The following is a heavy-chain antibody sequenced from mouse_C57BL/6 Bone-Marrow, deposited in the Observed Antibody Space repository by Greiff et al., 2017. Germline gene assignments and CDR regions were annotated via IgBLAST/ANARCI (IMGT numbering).Heavy chain of an antibody. V-gene: IGHV1-15*01. CDR3: TVWYAMDY. D-gene: IGHD2-10*02. CDR1: GYTFTDYE. J-gene: IGHJ4*01. CDR2: IDPETGGT. Sequence: QVHVQQSGAELVRPGASVTLSCKASGYTFTDYEMHWVKQTPVHGLEWIGAIDPETGGTAYNQKFKGKAILTADKSSSTAYMELRSLTSEDSAVYYCTVWYAMDYWGQGTSVTVSS.